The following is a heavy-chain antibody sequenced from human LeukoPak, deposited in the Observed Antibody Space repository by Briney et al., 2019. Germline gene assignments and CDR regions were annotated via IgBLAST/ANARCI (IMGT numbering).Heavy chain of an antibody. Sequence: PGRSLRLSCAASGFTSDAYAMHCARHAPGKGLEWVSGISWNSGSIGYADSVKGRFTISRDNAKNSLYLQMNSLRAEDTALYYCAKADYDSSGYYPSPLDYWGQGTLVTVSS. V-gene: IGHV3-9*02. D-gene: IGHD3-22*01. CDR1: GFTSDAYA. J-gene: IGHJ4*02. CDR3: AKADYDSSGYYPSPLDY. CDR2: ISWNSGSI.